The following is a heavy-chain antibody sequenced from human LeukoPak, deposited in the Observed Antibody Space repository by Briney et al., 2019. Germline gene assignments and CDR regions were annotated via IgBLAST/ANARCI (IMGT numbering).Heavy chain of an antibody. J-gene: IGHJ4*02. Sequence: ASVKLSCKASGYTFTNYALHWVRQAPGQRLEWMGWIKVGNGDTKYSQNFQGRITITTDTSASTADMDLSSPRSEDTAMYYCARDSGSGYYDYWGQGALVTVSS. CDR2: IKVGNGDT. CDR3: ARDSGSGYYDY. V-gene: IGHV1-3*01. D-gene: IGHD3-22*01. CDR1: GYTFTNYA.